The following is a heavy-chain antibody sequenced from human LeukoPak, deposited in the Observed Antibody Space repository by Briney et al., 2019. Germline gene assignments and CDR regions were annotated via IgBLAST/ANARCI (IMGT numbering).Heavy chain of an antibody. J-gene: IGHJ5*02. Sequence: GGSLRLSCEASGFTFNNFSMHWGRQVPGKGLEWVSCITSRSSFMYYADSVKGRFTISRDNAKNSLYLQMNSLRAEDTAVYYCARAHGVTTWFDPWGQGTQFTIFS. CDR2: ITSRSSFM. V-gene: IGHV3-21*01. D-gene: IGHD4-17*01. CDR1: GFTFNNFS. CDR3: ARAHGVTTWFDP.